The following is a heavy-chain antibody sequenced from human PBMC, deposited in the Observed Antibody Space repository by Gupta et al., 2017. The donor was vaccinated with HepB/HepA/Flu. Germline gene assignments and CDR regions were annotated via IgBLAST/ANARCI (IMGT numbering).Heavy chain of an antibody. CDR3: ARGVVTAIFLDY. Sequence: QLQLQESGPGLVKPSETLSLTCTVSGGSISSSSYYWGWIRQPPGKGLEWIGSIYYSGSTYYNPSLKSRVTISVDTSKNQFSLKLSSVTAADTAVYYCARGVVTAIFLDYWGQGTLVTVSS. J-gene: IGHJ4*02. V-gene: IGHV4-39*01. CDR2: IYYSGST. CDR1: GGSISSSSYY. D-gene: IGHD2-21*02.